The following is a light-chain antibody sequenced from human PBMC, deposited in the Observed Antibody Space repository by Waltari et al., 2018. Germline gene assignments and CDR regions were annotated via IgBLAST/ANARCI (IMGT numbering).Light chain of an antibody. CDR1: DSNIASFG. CDR2: ENT. V-gene: IGLV1-40*01. Sequence: QSVLTQAPSVSGAPGQRVTISCTGGDSNIASFGVNWYQNLQGRVPKLLIHENTNRPSGVPDRFSGSRSGTSASLAIAGLQPEDEGDYYCQSYDNSLRGSVLFGGGTKLTVL. J-gene: IGLJ3*02. CDR3: QSYDNSLRGSVL.